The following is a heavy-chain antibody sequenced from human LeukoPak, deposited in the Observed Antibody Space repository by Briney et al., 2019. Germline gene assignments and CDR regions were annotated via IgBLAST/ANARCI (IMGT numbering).Heavy chain of an antibody. D-gene: IGHD5-18*01. CDR2: IYSGGST. Sequence: PGGSLRLSCAASGFTVSSNYMSWVRQAPGKGLEWVSVIYSGGSTYYADSVKGRFTISRDNSKNTLYLQTNSLRAEDTAVYYCARGLPDLQTNDYWGQGTLVAVSS. CDR3: ARGLPDLQTNDY. CDR1: GFTVSSNY. V-gene: IGHV3-66*01. J-gene: IGHJ4*02.